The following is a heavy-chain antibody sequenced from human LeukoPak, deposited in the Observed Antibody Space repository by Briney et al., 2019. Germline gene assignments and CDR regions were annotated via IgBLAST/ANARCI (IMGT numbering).Heavy chain of an antibody. D-gene: IGHD6-19*01. CDR2: IRYDGSNK. V-gene: IGHV3-30*02. CDR1: GFTFSSYG. Sequence: GGSLRLSCAASGFTFSSYGMHWVRQAPGKGLEWVAYIRYDGSNKYYPDSVKGRFTISRDYTENTLYLQMNSLRVEDTAVYFCARYLTGWSSAFDIWGQGTLVTVSS. CDR3: ARYLTGWSSAFDI. J-gene: IGHJ3*02.